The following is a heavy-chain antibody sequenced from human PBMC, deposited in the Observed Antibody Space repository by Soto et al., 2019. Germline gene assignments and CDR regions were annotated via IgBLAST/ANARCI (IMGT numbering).Heavy chain of an antibody. CDR3: AREPPRFLPDAFDI. CDR2: INPSGGST. J-gene: IGHJ3*02. CDR1: GYKFTNYY. Sequence: SMEVFCKAFGYKFTNYYIHWVGQALGQGLEWMGIINPSGGSTSYAQKFQGRVTMTRDTSTSTVYMELSSLRSEDTALYYCAREPPRFLPDAFDIWGQGTMVTVSS. V-gene: IGHV1-46*03. D-gene: IGHD3-3*01.